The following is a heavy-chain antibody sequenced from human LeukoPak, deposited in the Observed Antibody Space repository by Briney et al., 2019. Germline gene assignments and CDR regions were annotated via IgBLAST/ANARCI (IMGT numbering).Heavy chain of an antibody. Sequence: GGSLRLSCAASGFTFSSYAMSWVRQAPGKGLEWVSAISGSGGSTYYADSVKGRLTISRDNSKNTLYLQMNSLRAEDTAVYYCAKEPGYSSSWFAILDYWGQGTLVTVSS. D-gene: IGHD6-13*01. CDR2: ISGSGGST. CDR1: GFTFSSYA. V-gene: IGHV3-23*01. CDR3: AKEPGYSSSWFAILDY. J-gene: IGHJ4*02.